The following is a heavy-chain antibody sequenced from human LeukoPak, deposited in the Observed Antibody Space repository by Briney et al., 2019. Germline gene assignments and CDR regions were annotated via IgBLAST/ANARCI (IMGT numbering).Heavy chain of an antibody. CDR1: GCTFSSYA. CDR2: ISYDGSNK. V-gene: IGHV3-30*14. D-gene: IGHD6-13*01. Sequence: GGSLRLSCAASGCTFSSYAKHWVRQAPGKGVEWVAVISYDGSNKYYADSVKGRFTISRDNSKNTLYLQMNSLRAEDMAVYYCARDPSSWSTSYYYYVMDVWGQGTTVTVSS. CDR3: ARDPSSWSTSYYYYVMDV. J-gene: IGHJ6*01.